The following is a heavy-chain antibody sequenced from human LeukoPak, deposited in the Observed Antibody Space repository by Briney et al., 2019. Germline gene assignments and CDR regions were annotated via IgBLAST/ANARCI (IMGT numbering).Heavy chain of an antibody. V-gene: IGHV4-39*01. CDR2: IYYSGST. Sequence: SETLSLTCTVSGGSISSGGYYWSWIRQHPGKGLEWIGSIYYSGSTYYNPSLKSRVTISVDTSKNQFSLKLSSVTAADTAVYXXXXXXXXDSSGYADAFDIWGQGTMVTVSS. CDR3: XXXXXXDSSGYADAFDI. D-gene: IGHD3-22*01. CDR1: GGSISSGGYY. J-gene: IGHJ3*02.